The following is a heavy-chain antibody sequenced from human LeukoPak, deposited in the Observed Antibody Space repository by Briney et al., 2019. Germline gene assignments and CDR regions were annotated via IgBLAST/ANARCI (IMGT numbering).Heavy chain of an antibody. Sequence: PGRSLRLSCSASGFTFSTYEMHWVRQAPGKGLEWVAVISSDGSSKYYTDSVEGRFTLSRDNSKNTLYLQVNSLRAEDTAVCYCARDRDCSSTTCFNAFDIWGQGTMVTVSS. CDR2: ISSDGSSK. CDR1: GFTFSTYE. D-gene: IGHD2-2*01. CDR3: ARDRDCSSTTCFNAFDI. J-gene: IGHJ3*02. V-gene: IGHV3-30*04.